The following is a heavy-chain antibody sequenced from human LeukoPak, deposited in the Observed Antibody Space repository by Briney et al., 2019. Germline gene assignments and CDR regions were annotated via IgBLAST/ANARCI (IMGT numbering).Heavy chain of an antibody. CDR2: IYYSGST. J-gene: IGHJ5*02. Sequence: PSETLSLTCTVSGGSISSSSYYWGWIRQPPGKGLQWIGSIYYSGSTYYNPSLKSRVTISVDTSTNQFSLKLSSVTAADTAVYYCARQRRVVPAAMINWFDPWGQGTLVTVSS. CDR3: ARQRRVVPAAMINWFDP. V-gene: IGHV4-39*01. D-gene: IGHD2-2*01. CDR1: GGSISSSSYY.